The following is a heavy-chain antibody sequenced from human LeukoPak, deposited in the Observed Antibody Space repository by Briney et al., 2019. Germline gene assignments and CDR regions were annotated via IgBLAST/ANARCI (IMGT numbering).Heavy chain of an antibody. J-gene: IGHJ6*03. Sequence: PGGSLRLSCAASGFAFSSYSVSWVRQAPGKGLEWVSSISSSKTYIYYADSVKGRFTISRDNVKNSLYLQMNSLRAEDTAVYYCARVTSGITGGTYYYYYMDVWGKGTTVTVSS. CDR1: GFAFSSYS. V-gene: IGHV3-21*01. D-gene: IGHD6-13*01. CDR3: ARVTSGITGGTYYYYYMDV. CDR2: ISSSKTYI.